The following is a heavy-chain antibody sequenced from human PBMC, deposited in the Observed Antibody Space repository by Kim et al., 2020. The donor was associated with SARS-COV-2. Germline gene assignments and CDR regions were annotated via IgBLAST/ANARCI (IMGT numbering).Heavy chain of an antibody. CDR2: ISYDGSNK. V-gene: IGHV3-30*18. CDR3: AKDHERYYYYYGMDV. D-gene: IGHD1-1*01. Sequence: GSLRLSCAASGFTFSSYGMHWVRPAPGKGLEWVAVISYDGSNKYYADSVKGRFTISRDNSKKTLYLQMNSLRAEDTAVYYCAKDHERYYYYYGMDVWGQGTTVTVSS. J-gene: IGHJ6*02. CDR1: GFTFSSYG.